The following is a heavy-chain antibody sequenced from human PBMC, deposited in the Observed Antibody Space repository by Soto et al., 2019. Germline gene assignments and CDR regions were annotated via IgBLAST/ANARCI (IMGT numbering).Heavy chain of an antibody. V-gene: IGHV4-34*01. Sequence: PSETLSLTCAVYGGSFSGYYWNWIRQPPGKGMEWIGEINHSGSTNYSPSLKSRVTISVDTSKKQFSLKLSSVNAADTAGCYCARGYTKVNRTPRRRFGYWFDSWGQGTLVTVSS. J-gene: IGHJ5*01. CDR3: ARGYTKVNRTPRRRFGYWFDS. CDR1: GGSFSGYY. D-gene: IGHD3-16*01. CDR2: INHSGST.